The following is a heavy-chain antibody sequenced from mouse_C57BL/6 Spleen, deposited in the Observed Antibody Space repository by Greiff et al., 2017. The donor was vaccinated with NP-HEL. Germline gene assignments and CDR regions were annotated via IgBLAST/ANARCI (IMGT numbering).Heavy chain of an antibody. J-gene: IGHJ1*03. CDR1: GFTFSSYG. Sequence: DVMLVESGGDLVKPGGSLKLSCAASGFTFSSYGMSWVRQTPDKRLEWVATISSGGSYTYYPDSVKGRFTLSRDNAKNTLYLQRSSLKSEDTAMYYCARHDTTVVNWYFDVWGTGTTVTVSS. CDR2: ISSGGSYT. V-gene: IGHV5-6*02. D-gene: IGHD1-1*01. CDR3: ARHDTTVVNWYFDV.